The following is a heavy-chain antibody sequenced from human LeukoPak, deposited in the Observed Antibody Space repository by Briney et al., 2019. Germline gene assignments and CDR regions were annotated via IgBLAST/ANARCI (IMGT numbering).Heavy chain of an antibody. CDR2: ISDRGGST. Sequence: QPGGSLRLSCAASGFTFSSYVMHWVRQAPGKGLEWVSVISDRGGSTYYADSVKGRFTISRDNSKHTLDLQMNSLRAEDTAVYFCAKGACITIFGVVISNPCNLDYWGQGTLVTVSS. CDR3: AKGACITIFGVVISNPCNLDY. D-gene: IGHD3-3*01. V-gene: IGHV3-23*01. J-gene: IGHJ4*02. CDR1: GFTFSSYV.